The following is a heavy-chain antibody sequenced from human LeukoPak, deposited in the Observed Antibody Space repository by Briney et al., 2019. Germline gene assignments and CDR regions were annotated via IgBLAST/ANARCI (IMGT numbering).Heavy chain of an antibody. D-gene: IGHD5-12*01. CDR1: GFTFSSYE. CDR2: IRYDGSNK. J-gene: IGHJ4*02. V-gene: IGHV3-30*02. Sequence: GGSLRLSCAASGFTFSSYEMNWVRQAPGKGLEWVAFIRYDGSNKYYADSVKGRFTISRDNSKNTLYLQMNSLRAEDTAVYYCAKDGLYSGYDYGYFDYWGQGTLVTVSS. CDR3: AKDGLYSGYDYGYFDY.